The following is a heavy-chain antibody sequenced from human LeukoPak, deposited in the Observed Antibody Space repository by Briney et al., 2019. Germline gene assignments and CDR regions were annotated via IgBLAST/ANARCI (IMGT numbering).Heavy chain of an antibody. CDR2: VSTDGRNT. Sequence: GGSLRLSCAASGFTFSSYWMHWVRQAPGKGLVWVSRVSTDGRNTIYADSVKGRFTISRDNAKNTLYLQMNSLRDEDTAVYYCARDRGGARPSPIDYWGQGTLVTVSS. CDR1: GFTFSSYW. D-gene: IGHD4-23*01. J-gene: IGHJ4*02. V-gene: IGHV3-74*01. CDR3: ARDRGGARPSPIDY.